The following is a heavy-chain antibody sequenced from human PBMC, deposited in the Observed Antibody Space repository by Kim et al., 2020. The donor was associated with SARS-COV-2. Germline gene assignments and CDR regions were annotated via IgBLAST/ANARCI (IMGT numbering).Heavy chain of an antibody. J-gene: IGHJ4*02. CDR3: ARHSGSTSCFDY. CDR2: IYYSGST. V-gene: IGHV4-39*01. D-gene: IGHD2-2*01. CDR1: GGSISSSSYY. Sequence: SETLSLTCTVSGGSISSSSYYWGWIRQPPGKGLEWIGSIYYSGSTYYNPSLKSRVTISVDTSKNQFSLKLSSVTAADTAVYYCARHSGSTSCFDYWGQGTLVTVSS.